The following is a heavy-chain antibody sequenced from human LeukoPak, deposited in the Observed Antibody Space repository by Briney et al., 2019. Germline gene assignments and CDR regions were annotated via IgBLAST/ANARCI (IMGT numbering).Heavy chain of an antibody. D-gene: IGHD1-14*01. V-gene: IGHV1-3*01. CDR3: ARDPTYLPRPDSGFDY. Sequence: ASVKVSCKASGYTFTSYAMHWVRQAPGQRLEWMGWINAGNGNTKYSQKFQGRVTITRDTSASTAYMELSSLRSEDTAVYYCARDPTYLPRPDSGFDYWGQGTLVTVSS. CDR1: GYTFTSYA. CDR2: INAGNGNT. J-gene: IGHJ4*02.